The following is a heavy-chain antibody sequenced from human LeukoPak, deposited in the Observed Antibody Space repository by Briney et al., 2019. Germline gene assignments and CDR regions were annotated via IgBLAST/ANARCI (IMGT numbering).Heavy chain of an antibody. J-gene: IGHJ6*02. CDR3: ARGYGSSGSGYYGMDV. CDR2: IGTAGDT. D-gene: IGHD3-22*01. CDR1: GFTFNSYD. V-gene: IGHV3-13*01. Sequence: GGSLRLSCAASGFTFNSYDMHWVRQATGKGLEWVSAIGTAGDTYYPGSVKGRFTISRENAKNSLYLQMNSLRAADTAVYYCARGYGSSGSGYYGMDVWGQGTTVTVSS.